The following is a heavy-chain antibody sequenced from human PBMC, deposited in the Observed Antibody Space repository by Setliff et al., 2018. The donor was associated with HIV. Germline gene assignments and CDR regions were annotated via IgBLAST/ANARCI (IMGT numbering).Heavy chain of an antibody. D-gene: IGHD3-10*01. Sequence: SETLSLTCDVSGFSITDGFYWAWIRQSPGKGLEWIGSINHSGSTYCTPSLKSRVTMFVDTSKNHFFLKLSSVTAADTAMYFCARQPPLSVLQVWFDDYWGQGTLVTVS. V-gene: IGHV4-38-2*01. CDR1: GFSITDGFY. CDR3: ARQPPLSVLQVWFDDY. J-gene: IGHJ4*02. CDR2: INHSGST.